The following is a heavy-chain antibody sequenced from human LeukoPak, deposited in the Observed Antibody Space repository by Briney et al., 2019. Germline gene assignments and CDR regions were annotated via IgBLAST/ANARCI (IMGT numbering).Heavy chain of an antibody. CDR2: ISTSSSYI. CDR1: GFTFSDAW. V-gene: IGHV3-21*01. Sequence: GGSLRLSCAASGFTFSDAWMHWVRRAPGKGLEWVSSISTSSSYIYYADSVRGRFTISRDNAKNSLYLQMNSLRAEDTAVYSCARGADGVSSNSRGWFDPWGQGTLVTVSS. J-gene: IGHJ5*02. D-gene: IGHD2-15*01. CDR3: ARGADGVSSNSRGWFDP.